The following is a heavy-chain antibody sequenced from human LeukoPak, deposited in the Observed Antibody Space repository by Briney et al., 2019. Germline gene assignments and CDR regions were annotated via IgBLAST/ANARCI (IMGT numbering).Heavy chain of an antibody. V-gene: IGHV3-23*01. D-gene: IGHD2-2*01. CDR2: ISGSGGST. Sequence: GGSLRLSCAASGFTFSSYAMSWVRQAPGKGLEWVSAISGSGGSTYYADSVKGRFTISRDNSKNTLYLQMNSLRAEDTAVYYRAKDGEGDIVVVPAANNWFDPWGQGTLVTVSS. CDR1: GFTFSSYA. J-gene: IGHJ5*02. CDR3: AKDGEGDIVVVPAANNWFDP.